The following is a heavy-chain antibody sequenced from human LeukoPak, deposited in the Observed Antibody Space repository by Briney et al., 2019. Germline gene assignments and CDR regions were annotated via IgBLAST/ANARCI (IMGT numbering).Heavy chain of an antibody. CDR3: ARDGGLQLPLGWFDP. CDR1: GYSISSGYY. CDR2: IYHSGST. V-gene: IGHV4-38-2*02. D-gene: IGHD1-7*01. Sequence: SETLSLTCTVSGYSISSGYYWGWIRPPPGKGLEWIGSIYHSGSTYYNPSLKSRVTISVDTSKNQFSLKLSSVTAADTAVYYCARDGGLQLPLGWFDPWGQGTLVIVSS. J-gene: IGHJ5*02.